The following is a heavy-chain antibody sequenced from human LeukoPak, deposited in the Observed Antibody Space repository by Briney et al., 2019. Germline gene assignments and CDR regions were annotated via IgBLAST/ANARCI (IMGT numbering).Heavy chain of an antibody. CDR2: IKSKSDGGTT. J-gene: IGHJ3*02. Sequence: GGSLRLSCAASGFTFSNAWMSWVRQAPGKGLEWVGRIKSKSDGGTTDYAAPVKGRFTISRDDSKNTLYLQMNSLKTEDTAVYYCTTASVSSSWYVDAFDIWGQGTMVTVSS. CDR3: TTASVSSSWYVDAFDI. V-gene: IGHV3-15*01. D-gene: IGHD6-13*01. CDR1: GFTFSNAW.